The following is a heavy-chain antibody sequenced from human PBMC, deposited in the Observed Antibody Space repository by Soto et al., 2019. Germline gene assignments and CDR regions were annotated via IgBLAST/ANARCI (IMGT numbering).Heavy chain of an antibody. CDR1: GGTFSSYA. CDR3: ARDYGGSYYHYYGMDV. Sequence: SVKVSCKASGGTFSSYAISWVRQAPGQGLEWMGGIIPIFGTANYAQKFQGRVTITADESTSTAYMELSSLRSEDTAVYYCARDYGGSYYHYYGMDVWGQGTTVTVSS. CDR2: IIPIFGTA. J-gene: IGHJ6*02. D-gene: IGHD1-26*01. V-gene: IGHV1-69*13.